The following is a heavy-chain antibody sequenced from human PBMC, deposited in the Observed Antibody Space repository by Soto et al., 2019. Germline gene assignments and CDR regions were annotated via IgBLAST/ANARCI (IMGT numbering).Heavy chain of an antibody. V-gene: IGHV5-51*01. CDR3: ARRLKSITIFGVVIILYYYYYYYMDV. J-gene: IGHJ6*03. CDR1: GYSFTSYW. D-gene: IGHD3-3*01. CDR2: IYPGDSDT. Sequence: GESLKISCQGSGYSFTSYWIGWVRQMPGKGLEWMEIIYPGDSDTRYSPSFQGQVTISADKSISTAYLQWSSLKASDTAMYYCARRLKSITIFGVVIILYYYYYYYMDVWGKGTTVTVSS.